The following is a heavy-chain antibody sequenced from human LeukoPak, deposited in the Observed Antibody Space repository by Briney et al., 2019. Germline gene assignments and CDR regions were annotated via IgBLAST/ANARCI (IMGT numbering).Heavy chain of an antibody. Sequence: SETLSLTCTVSGDSISNHYWNWIRQPPGKGLEWIGFGHYSGSTYYNPSLKSRVTISVDTSKNQFSLKLSSVTAADTAVYYCARSRSSSWAHFDYWGQGTLVTVSS. V-gene: IGHV4-59*08. CDR3: ARSRSSSWAHFDY. CDR2: GHYSGST. D-gene: IGHD6-13*01. CDR1: GDSISNHY. J-gene: IGHJ4*02.